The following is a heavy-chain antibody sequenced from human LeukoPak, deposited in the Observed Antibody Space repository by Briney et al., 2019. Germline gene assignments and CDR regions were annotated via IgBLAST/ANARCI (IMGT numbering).Heavy chain of an antibody. CDR2: IRNDGSHK. Sequence: GGSLRLSCAASGFSFSASSMSWVRQTPGKGLEWVAVIRNDGSHKYYGDSVQGRFTISRDNSWNTLYLQINSLRPEDTAVYYCAKDRRTEAYGMEVWGQGTTVTVSS. CDR1: GFSFSASS. CDR3: AKDRRTEAYGMEV. V-gene: IGHV3-30*18. D-gene: IGHD2-2*01. J-gene: IGHJ6*02.